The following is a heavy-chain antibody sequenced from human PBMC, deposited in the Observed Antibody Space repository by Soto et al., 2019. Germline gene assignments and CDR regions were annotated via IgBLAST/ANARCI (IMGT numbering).Heavy chain of an antibody. CDR1: GYTFTGYY. D-gene: IGHD3-22*01. J-gene: IGHJ4*02. CDR2: INPNSGGT. V-gene: IGHV1-2*02. Sequence: ASVKVSCRASGYTFTGYYMHWVRQAPGQGLEWMGWINPNSGGTNYAQKFQGRFTISRDNAKNSLYLQMNSLRAEDTAVYYCARALPRSDYYDSSGYCPFDYWGQGTLVTVSS. CDR3: ARALPRSDYYDSSGYCPFDY.